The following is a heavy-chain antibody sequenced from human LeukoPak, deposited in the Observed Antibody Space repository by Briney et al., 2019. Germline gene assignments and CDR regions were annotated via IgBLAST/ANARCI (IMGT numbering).Heavy chain of an antibody. CDR2: ISPTGSTT. D-gene: IGHD6-6*01. CDR1: VFSFSGHW. V-gene: IGHV3-74*01. CDR3: ARGPNSNWSGLDF. Sequence: GGSLRLSCIASVFSFSGHWMHWARQLPGKGLVWVSRISPTGSTTSYADSVKGRFTVSRDNAKNTLYLQVNNLRAEDRAVYYCARGPNSNWSGLDFWGQGTLLTVSS. J-gene: IGHJ4*02.